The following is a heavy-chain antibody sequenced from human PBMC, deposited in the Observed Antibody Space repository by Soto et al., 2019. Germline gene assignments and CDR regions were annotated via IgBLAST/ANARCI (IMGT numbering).Heavy chain of an antibody. V-gene: IGHV4-59*01. J-gene: IGHJ5*02. CDR3: ARVGVRYGRGVDP. CDR2: IYYSGST. D-gene: IGHD3-10*01. Sequence: PSETLSLTCTVSGGSISSYYWSWIRQPPGKGLEWIGYIYYSGSTNYNPSLKSRVTISVDTSKNQFSLKLSSVTAADTAVYYCARVGVRYGRGVDPWGQGTLVTVS. CDR1: GGSISSYY.